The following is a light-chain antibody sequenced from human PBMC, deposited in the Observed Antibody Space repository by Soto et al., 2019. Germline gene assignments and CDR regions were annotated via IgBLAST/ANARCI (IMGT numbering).Light chain of an antibody. CDR2: GTF. V-gene: IGKV3-15*01. CDR3: QQYNNWPPLT. CDR1: QSVTSN. Sequence: EIVMTQSPATLSVSPGERATLSCRASQSVTSNLAWYQQKPGQAPRLLIYGTFTRATGVPARFRGSGSGTEFTLTISSLQSEDFAVYYCQQYNNWPPLTLGGRTKVEIK. J-gene: IGKJ4*01.